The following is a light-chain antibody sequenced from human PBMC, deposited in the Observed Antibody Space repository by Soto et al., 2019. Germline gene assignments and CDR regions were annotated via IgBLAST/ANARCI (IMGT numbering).Light chain of an antibody. CDR2: NAS. J-gene: IGKJ1*01. V-gene: IGKV3-20*01. CDR3: QQYSSSQGWT. CDR1: QSVRTTY. Sequence: EIVLTQSPGTLSLSPGERATLSCRASQSVRTTYLAWYQQKPGQAPRLLIYNASNRTTGIPDRFSGSGSGTEFTLTINRLDPADFDLYFCQQYSSSQGWTFGQGTKMDSK.